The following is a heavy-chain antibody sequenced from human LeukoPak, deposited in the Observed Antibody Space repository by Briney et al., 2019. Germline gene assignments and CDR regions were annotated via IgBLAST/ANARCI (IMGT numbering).Heavy chain of an antibody. CDR1: GFTFSSYG. J-gene: IGHJ4*02. V-gene: IGHV3-30*02. D-gene: IGHD2-15*01. Sequence: PGGSLRLSCAASGFTFSSYGMHWVRQAPGKGLEWVAFIRYDGSNKYYADSVKGRFTISRDNSKNTLYLQMNSLRAEDTAVYYCAKDSEIVVVVAEPVNYFDYWGQGTLVTVSS. CDR3: AKDSEIVVVVAEPVNYFDY. CDR2: IRYDGSNK.